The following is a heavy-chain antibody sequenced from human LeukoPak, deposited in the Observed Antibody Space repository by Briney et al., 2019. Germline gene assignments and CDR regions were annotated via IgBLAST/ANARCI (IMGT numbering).Heavy chain of an antibody. Sequence: SETLSLTCTVSGGSISSYYWSWIRQPAGKGLEWIGRIYTSGSTNYNPSLKSRVTMSVDTSKNQFSPKLSSVTAADTAVYYCARLYYYERTDRYYYYYYMDVWGKGTTVTVSS. J-gene: IGHJ6*03. D-gene: IGHD3-22*01. CDR3: ARLYYYERTDRYYYYYYMDV. CDR2: IYTSGST. CDR1: GGSISSYY. V-gene: IGHV4-4*07.